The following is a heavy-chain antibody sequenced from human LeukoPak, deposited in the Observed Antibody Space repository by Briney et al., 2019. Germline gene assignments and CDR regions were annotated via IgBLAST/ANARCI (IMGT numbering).Heavy chain of an antibody. CDR1: GYTFTNNF. V-gene: IGHV1-46*01. CDR3: ARELDPPSADAFDI. J-gene: IGHJ3*02. D-gene: IGHD6-6*01. CDR2: INPSGDNT. Sequence: GASVKVSCKASGYTFTNNFMHWVRQAPGQGLEWMGIINPSGDNTWYAQKFQGRVTMTRDMATSTDYMEVSSLRSEDTAVYYCARELDPPSADAFDIWGQGTMVTVSS.